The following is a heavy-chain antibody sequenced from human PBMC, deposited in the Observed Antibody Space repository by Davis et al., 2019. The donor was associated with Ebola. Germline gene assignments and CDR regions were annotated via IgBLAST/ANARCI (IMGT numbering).Heavy chain of an antibody. J-gene: IGHJ6*02. CDR3: ARGRSSSYYYYYYGMDV. D-gene: IGHD6-13*01. CDR2: IYYSGST. V-gene: IGHV4-31*03. Sequence: MPSETLSLTCTVSGGSISSGGYYWSWIRQHPGKGLEWIGYIYYSGSTYYNPSLKSRVTISVDTSKNQFSLKLSSVTAADTAVYYCARGRSSSYYYYYYGMDVWGQGTTVTVSS. CDR1: GGSISSGGYY.